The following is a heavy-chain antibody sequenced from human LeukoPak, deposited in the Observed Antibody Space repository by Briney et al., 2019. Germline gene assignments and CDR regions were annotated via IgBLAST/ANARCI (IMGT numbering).Heavy chain of an antibody. CDR3: ARLELPYYFDY. D-gene: IGHD1-7*01. J-gene: IGHJ4*02. V-gene: IGHV4-4*02. CDR1: GGSISSSNW. Sequence: PSGTLSLTCAVSGGSISSSNWWSWVRQPPGKGLEWIGEIYHSGSTNYNPSLKSRVTISVDTSKNQFSLKLSSVTAADTAVYYCARLELPYYFDYWGQGTLVTVSS. CDR2: IYHSGST.